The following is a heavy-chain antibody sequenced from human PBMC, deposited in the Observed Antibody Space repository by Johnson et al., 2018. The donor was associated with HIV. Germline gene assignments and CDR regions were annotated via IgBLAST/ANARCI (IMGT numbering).Heavy chain of an antibody. V-gene: IGHV3-53*01. Sequence: MQLVESGGGLIQPGGSLRLSCAASGFTVSSNYMSWVRQAPGKGLEWVSVIYSGGSTYYADSVKGRFTISRDNSKNTLYLQMNSLRAEDTAVYYCAKAGGYDSSGLNDAFDIWGQGTMVTVSS. J-gene: IGHJ3*02. D-gene: IGHD3-22*01. CDR1: GFTVSSNY. CDR3: AKAGGYDSSGLNDAFDI. CDR2: IYSGGST.